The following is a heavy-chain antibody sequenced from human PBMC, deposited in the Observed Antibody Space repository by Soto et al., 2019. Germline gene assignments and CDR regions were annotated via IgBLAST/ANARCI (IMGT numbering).Heavy chain of an antibody. CDR2: IYHSGST. D-gene: IGHD2-2*01. CDR3: ARGRLVPAVNFDY. Sequence: SETLSLTCAVSGGSISSGGYSWSWIRQPPGKGLEWIGYIYHSGSTYYNPSLKSRVTISVDRSKNQFSLKLSSVTAADTAVYYCARGRLVPAVNFDYWGLGTLVTVSS. CDR1: GGSISSGGYS. J-gene: IGHJ4*02. V-gene: IGHV4-30-2*01.